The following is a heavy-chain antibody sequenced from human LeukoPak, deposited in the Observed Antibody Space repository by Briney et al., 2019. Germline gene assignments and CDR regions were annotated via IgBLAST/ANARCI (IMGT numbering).Heavy chain of an antibody. V-gene: IGHV1-18*01. CDR1: GYTFTSYG. Sequence: ASVKVSCKASGYTFTSYGISWVRQAPGQGLEWMGWISAYNGNTNYAQKLQGRVAMTTDTSTSTAYMELRSLRSDDTAVYYCARDWPLYSSSWYEGYYYYGMDVWGQGTTVTVSS. CDR3: ARDWPLYSSSWYEGYYYYGMDV. D-gene: IGHD6-13*01. J-gene: IGHJ6*02. CDR2: ISAYNGNT.